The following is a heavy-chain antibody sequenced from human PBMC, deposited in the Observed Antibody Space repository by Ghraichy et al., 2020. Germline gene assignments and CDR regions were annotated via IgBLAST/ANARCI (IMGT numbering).Heavy chain of an antibody. CDR3: ARGHYYDSSGYYPNWFDP. J-gene: IGHJ5*02. CDR2: IYHSGST. V-gene: IGHV4-30-2*01. D-gene: IGHD3-22*01. CDR1: GGSISSGGYS. Sequence: TLSLTCAVSGGSISSGGYSWSWIRQPPGKGLEWIGYIYHSGSTYYNPSLKSRVTISVDRSKNQFSLKLSSVTAADTAVYYCARGHYYDSSGYYPNWFDPWGQGTLVTVSS.